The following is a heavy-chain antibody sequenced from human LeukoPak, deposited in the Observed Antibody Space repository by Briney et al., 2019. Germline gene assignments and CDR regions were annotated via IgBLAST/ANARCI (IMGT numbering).Heavy chain of an antibody. CDR1: GFTSSSYW. V-gene: IGHV3-7*01. J-gene: IGHJ4*02. CDR2: IKQDGSEK. Sequence: GGSLRLSCAASGFTSSSYWMSWVRQAPGKGLEWVANIKQDGSEKYYVDSVKGRFTISRDNAKNSLYLQMNSLRAEDTAVYYCARDLIHSGSSALDYWGQGTLVTVSS. CDR3: ARDLIHSGSSALDY. D-gene: IGHD1-26*01.